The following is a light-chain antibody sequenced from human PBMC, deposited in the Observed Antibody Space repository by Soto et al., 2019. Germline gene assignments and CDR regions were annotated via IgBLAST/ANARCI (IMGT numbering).Light chain of an antibody. CDR3: QQYNSYSWT. V-gene: IGKV1-8*01. CDR1: QGISSY. J-gene: IGKJ1*01. CDR2: AAS. Sequence: AIRMTQSPSSLSASTGYRATITCRASQGISSYLAWYQQKPGKAPKLLIYAASSLESGVPSRFSGSGSGTEFTLTISSLQPDDFATYYCQQYNSYSWTFGQGTKVDI.